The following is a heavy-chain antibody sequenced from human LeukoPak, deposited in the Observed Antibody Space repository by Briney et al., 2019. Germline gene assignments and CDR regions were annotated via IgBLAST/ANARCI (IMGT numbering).Heavy chain of an antibody. J-gene: IGHJ3*02. CDR1: GFTFSSYA. CDR2: ISGSGGST. Sequence: PGGSLRLSCAASGFTFSSYAMSWVRQAPGKGLEWVSAISGSGGSTYYADSVKGRFTISRDNSKNTLYLQMNSLRAEDTAVYYCAKGYCSGGSCYATAYAFDIWGQGTMVTVSS. V-gene: IGHV3-23*01. CDR3: AKGYCSGGSCYATAYAFDI. D-gene: IGHD2-15*01.